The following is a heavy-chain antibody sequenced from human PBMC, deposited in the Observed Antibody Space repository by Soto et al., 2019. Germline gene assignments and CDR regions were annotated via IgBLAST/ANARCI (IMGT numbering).Heavy chain of an antibody. J-gene: IGHJ4*02. CDR1: GYSISNGYF. Sequence: SETLSLTCAVSGYSISNGYFWGWIRQPPGKGLEWIGSIHHRGSTYYNPSLKSRLTISVDTSKNHFSLKLSSVTAADTAVYFCAREVGATARAFDYWGQGSLVTVSS. CDR2: IHHRGST. CDR3: AREVGATARAFDY. V-gene: IGHV4-38-2*02. D-gene: IGHD1-26*01.